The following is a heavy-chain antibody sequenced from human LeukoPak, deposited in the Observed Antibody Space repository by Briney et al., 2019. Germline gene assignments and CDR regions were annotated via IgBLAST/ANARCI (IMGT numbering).Heavy chain of an antibody. CDR2: ISRSSCYI. J-gene: IGHJ4*02. Sequence: KAGGALRLSCAASGFTFSSYSRNWVRQAPGKGLEWVSSISRSSCYIYDADSVKGRFTNSRDNAKNSLYLQMNSLRAEDTAVYYCARDYYDSSGYYYEYYFDYWGQGTLVTVST. D-gene: IGHD3-22*01. CDR1: GFTFSSYS. V-gene: IGHV3-21*01. CDR3: ARDYYDSSGYYYEYYFDY.